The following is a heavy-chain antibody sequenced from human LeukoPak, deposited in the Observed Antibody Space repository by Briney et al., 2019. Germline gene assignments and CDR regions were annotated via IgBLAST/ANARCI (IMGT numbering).Heavy chain of an antibody. V-gene: IGHV3-23*01. Sequence: GGSLRLSCAASGFTFSTYVMNWFRQAPGKGLGWVSTISVGAEYIFYADSVKGRFTISRDDSNNALYLQMHSLRAEDTALYYCASGPPFLKYFEYWGQGTLVTVSS. CDR1: GFTFSTYV. J-gene: IGHJ4*02. CDR2: ISVGAEYI. CDR3: ASGPPFLKYFEY. D-gene: IGHD3-3*01.